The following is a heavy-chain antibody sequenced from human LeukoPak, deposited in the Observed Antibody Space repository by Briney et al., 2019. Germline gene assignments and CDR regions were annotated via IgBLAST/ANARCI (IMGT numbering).Heavy chain of an antibody. CDR3: ARGPPYCGGDCPVDY. J-gene: IGHJ4*02. CDR1: GFTFSNYA. V-gene: IGHV3-23*01. CDR2: ISGSSGNT. Sequence: GGTLRLSCAASGFTFSNYAMNWVRQAPGKGLEWVSAISGSSGNTYYADSVKGRFTISRDNSKNTLYLQMNSLRAEDTAVYYCARGPPYCGGDCPVDYWGQGTLVTVSS. D-gene: IGHD2-21*02.